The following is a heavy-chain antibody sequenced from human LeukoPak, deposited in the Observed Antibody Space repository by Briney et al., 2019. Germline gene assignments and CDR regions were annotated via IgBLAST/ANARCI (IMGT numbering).Heavy chain of an antibody. CDR3: ARSGVFSGYDAFDI. CDR2: VYHRGST. V-gene: IGHV4-4*09. J-gene: IGHJ3*02. CDR1: GGSINISY. D-gene: IGHD3-9*01. Sequence: SETLSLTCTVSGGSINISYWSWIRQPPGRGLEWIGYVYHRGSTNYNPSLKSRITVSVDTSKNQFSLRVTSVPAAHTAVYYCARSGVFSGYDAFDIWGRGTMVSVS.